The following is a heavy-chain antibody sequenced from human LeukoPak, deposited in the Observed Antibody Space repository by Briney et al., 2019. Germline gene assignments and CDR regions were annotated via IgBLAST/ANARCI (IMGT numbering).Heavy chain of an antibody. J-gene: IGHJ4*02. CDR1: GFTFSSYG. CDR2: ISGSGGNT. CDR3: AKIGDSSGTTD. V-gene: IGHV3-23*01. Sequence: GGSLRLSCAASGFTFSSYGMSWVRQTPGKGLDWVASISGSGGNTYYADSVKGRFTISRDNSKITLYLQMNSLRAEDTAVYYCAKIGDSSGTTDWGQGTLVTVSS. D-gene: IGHD3-22*01.